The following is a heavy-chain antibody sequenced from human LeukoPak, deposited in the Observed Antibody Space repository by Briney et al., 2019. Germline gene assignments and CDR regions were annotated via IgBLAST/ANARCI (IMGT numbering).Heavy chain of an antibody. Sequence: SVKVSCKASGVTFSSYAISWVRQAPGQGLEWMGRIIPIFGTANYAQKFQGRVTITTDESTSTAYMELSSLRSEDTAVYYCARGQEPYGGNSRDFDYWGQETLVTVSS. CDR1: GVTFSSYA. CDR2: IIPIFGTA. J-gene: IGHJ4*02. D-gene: IGHD4-23*01. V-gene: IGHV1-69*05. CDR3: ARGQEPYGGNSRDFDY.